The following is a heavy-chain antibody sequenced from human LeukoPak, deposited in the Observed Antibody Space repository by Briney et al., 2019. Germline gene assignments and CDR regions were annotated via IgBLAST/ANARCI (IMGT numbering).Heavy chain of an antibody. Sequence: PSETLSLTCAVYGGSFSGYYWSWIRQPPGKGLEWIGEINHSGSTNYNPSLKSRVTISVDTSKNQFSLKLSSVTAADTAVYYCASWDYYGSGRIDYWGQGTLVTVSS. D-gene: IGHD3-10*01. CDR2: INHSGST. CDR3: ASWDYYGSGRIDY. CDR1: GGSFSGYY. J-gene: IGHJ4*02. V-gene: IGHV4-34*01.